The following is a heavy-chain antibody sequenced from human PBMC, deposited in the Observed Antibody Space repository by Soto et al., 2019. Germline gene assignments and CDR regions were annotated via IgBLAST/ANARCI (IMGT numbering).Heavy chain of an antibody. Sequence: QPQLQESGPGLVKPSETLSLTCTVSGGSVSSCCNYWGWVRQPPGKGLEWIGSIHNSGSTSYNPSLRSRVTISVDTPKNQFSLTLTSVTAADTAVYYCARGLSSPSATGIWGQGILDTVSS. D-gene: IGHD6-6*01. CDR1: GGSVSSCCNY. CDR2: IHNSGST. CDR3: ARGLSSPSATGI. V-gene: IGHV4-39*01. J-gene: IGHJ4*02.